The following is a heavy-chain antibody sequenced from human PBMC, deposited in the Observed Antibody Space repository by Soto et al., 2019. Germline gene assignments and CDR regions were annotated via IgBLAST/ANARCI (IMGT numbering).Heavy chain of an antibody. D-gene: IGHD5-12*01. J-gene: IGHJ4*02. V-gene: IGHV3-73*01. CDR3: TRQGPTDGYNWGFDS. Sequence: PGGSLRLSCAASGFSFSGSDMHWGRQASGKGLEWVGRVRSKANTYATSYAASVKGRFTISRDDSKDTVYLQMNSLKTEDSAVYYCTRQGPTDGYNWGFDSWGQGTPVTVSS. CDR2: VRSKANTYAT. CDR1: GFSFSGSD.